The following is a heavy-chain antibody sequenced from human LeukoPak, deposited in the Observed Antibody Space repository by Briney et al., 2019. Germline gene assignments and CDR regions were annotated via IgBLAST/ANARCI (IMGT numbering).Heavy chain of an antibody. CDR3: ARARPPSDSSGWSWNYYYYGMDV. V-gene: IGHV3-33*01. CDR2: ISYDGSNK. Sequence: GGSLRLSCAASGFTFSSYGMHWVRQAPGKGLEWVAVISYDGSNKYYADSVKGRFTISRDNSKNTLYLQMNSLRAEDTAVYYCARARPPSDSSGWSWNYYYYGMDVWGKGTTVTVSS. CDR1: GFTFSSYG. D-gene: IGHD6-19*01. J-gene: IGHJ6*04.